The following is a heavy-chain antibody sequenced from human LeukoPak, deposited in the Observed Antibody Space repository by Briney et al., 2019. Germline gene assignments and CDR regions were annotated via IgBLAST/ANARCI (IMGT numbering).Heavy chain of an antibody. V-gene: IGHV1-2*02. CDR2: INPNSGGT. CDR3: ARVDSSGWYYFDY. J-gene: IGHJ4*02. D-gene: IGHD6-19*01. CDR1: GYTFTGYY. Sequence: ASVKASCKASGYTFTGYYMHWVRQAPGQGLEWMGWINPNSGGTNYAQKFQGRVTMTRDTSISTAYMELSRLRSDDTAVYYYARVDSSGWYYFDYWGQGTLVTVSS.